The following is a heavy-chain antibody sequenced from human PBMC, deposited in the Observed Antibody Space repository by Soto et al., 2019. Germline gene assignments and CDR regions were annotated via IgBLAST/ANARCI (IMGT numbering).Heavy chain of an antibody. Sequence: QVQLMQSGAEVKRPGASVKVSCKASGYTFTGYYLHWVRQAPGQGLEWMGWIDANSGGTNYAQKFQGRVAMTRDTSISAAYMELSRLRSDDTAVYYCARGYCSGGTCSPPASSHDSWGQGTLVTVSS. CDR2: IDANSGGT. J-gene: IGHJ4*02. V-gene: IGHV1-2*02. D-gene: IGHD2-15*01. CDR3: ARGYCSGGTCSPPASSHDS. CDR1: GYTFTGYY.